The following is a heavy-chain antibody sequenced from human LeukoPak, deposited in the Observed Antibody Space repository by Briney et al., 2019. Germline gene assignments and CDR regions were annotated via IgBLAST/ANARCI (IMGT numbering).Heavy chain of an antibody. V-gene: IGHV4-34*01. D-gene: IGHD2-15*01. CDR1: GGSFSGYY. CDR3: ARGQDCSGGSCYLSGGSEFDP. CDR2: INHSGST. Sequence: PSETLSLTCAVYGGSFSGYYWSWIRQPPGKGLEWSGEINHSGSTNYNPSLKSRVTISVDTSKNQFSLKLSSVTAADTAVYYCARGQDCSGGSCYLSGGSEFDPWGQGTLVTVSS. J-gene: IGHJ5*02.